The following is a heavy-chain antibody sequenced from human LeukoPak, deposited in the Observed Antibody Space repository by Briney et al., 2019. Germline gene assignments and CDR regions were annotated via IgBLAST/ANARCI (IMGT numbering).Heavy chain of an antibody. Sequence: GGSLRLSCAASGFTFSNAWMSWVRQAPGKGLEWVGRIKSKTDGGTTDYAAPVKGRFTISRDDSKNTLYLQMNSLKTEDTAVYYCTANSGWYRFDYWGQGTLVTVSS. D-gene: IGHD6-19*01. J-gene: IGHJ4*02. CDR2: IKSKTDGGTT. V-gene: IGHV3-15*01. CDR3: TANSGWYRFDY. CDR1: GFTFSNAW.